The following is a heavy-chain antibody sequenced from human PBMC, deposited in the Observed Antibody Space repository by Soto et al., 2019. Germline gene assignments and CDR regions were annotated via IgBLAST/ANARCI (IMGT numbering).Heavy chain of an antibody. CDR1: GFIFSIYW. CDR2: ITDDGSTT. CDR3: TSGPLPTAIATGSS. Sequence: GGSLRLSCETSGFIFSIYWMHWVRQVPGKRPQGVARITDDGSTTYYAASVEGRFTISRDNANNALYLQMTSLRADDTAVYYYTSGPLPTAIATGSSGGQGTLGTV. D-gene: IGHD2-21*01. J-gene: IGHJ4*02. V-gene: IGHV3-74*01.